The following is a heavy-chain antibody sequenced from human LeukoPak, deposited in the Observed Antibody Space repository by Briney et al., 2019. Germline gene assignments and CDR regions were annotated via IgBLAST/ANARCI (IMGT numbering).Heavy chain of an antibody. CDR1: GFTFSSYW. V-gene: IGHV3-74*01. Sequence: GGSLRLSCAASGFTFSSYWMHWVRQAPGKGLVWVSRINSDGTTTSYADSVKGRFTISRDSAKNTLYLQMNSLRAEDTAIYYCTRGSGGWWSDYWGQGTLVTVSS. CDR2: INSDGTTT. J-gene: IGHJ4*02. CDR3: TRGSGGWWSDY. D-gene: IGHD6-19*01.